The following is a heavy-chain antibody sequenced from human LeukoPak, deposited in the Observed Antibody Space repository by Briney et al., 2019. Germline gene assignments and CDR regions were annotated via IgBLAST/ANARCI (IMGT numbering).Heavy chain of an antibody. Sequence: ASVNVSCKASGYTFTSYYMHWVRQAPGQGLEWMGIINPSGGSTSYAQKFQGRVTMTRDTSTSTVYMELSSLRSEDTAVYYCARDGPLGGDYLDGFDPWGQGTLVTVSS. CDR2: INPSGGST. CDR3: ARDGPLGGDYLDGFDP. V-gene: IGHV1-46*01. D-gene: IGHD4-17*01. CDR1: GYTFTSYY. J-gene: IGHJ5*02.